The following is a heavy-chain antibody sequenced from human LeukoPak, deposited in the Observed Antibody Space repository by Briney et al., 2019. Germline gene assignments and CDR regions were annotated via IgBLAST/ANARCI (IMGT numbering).Heavy chain of an antibody. V-gene: IGHV4-34*01. D-gene: IGHD6-13*01. Sequence: PSETLSLTCTVSGGSISGYYWSWIRQPPGKGLEWIGEINHSGSTNYNPSLKSRVTISVDTSKNQFSLKLSSVTAADTAVYYCASGGRGLDSSSWYLIFDYWGQGTLVTVSS. J-gene: IGHJ4*02. CDR1: GGSISGYY. CDR2: INHSGST. CDR3: ASGGRGLDSSSWYLIFDY.